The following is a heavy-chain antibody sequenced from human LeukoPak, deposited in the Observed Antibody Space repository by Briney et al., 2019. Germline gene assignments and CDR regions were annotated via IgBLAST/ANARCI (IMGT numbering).Heavy chain of an antibody. V-gene: IGHV1-69*13. CDR1: GGTFSSYA. Sequence: SVKVSCKASGGTFSSYAISWVRQAPGQGLEWMGGTIPIFGTANYAQKFQGRVTITADESTSTAYMELSSLRSEDTAVYYCARCWLSYGAQTYYYYGMDVWGQGTTVTVSS. J-gene: IGHJ6*02. CDR3: ARCWLSYGAQTYYYYGMDV. D-gene: IGHD4/OR15-4a*01. CDR2: TIPIFGTA.